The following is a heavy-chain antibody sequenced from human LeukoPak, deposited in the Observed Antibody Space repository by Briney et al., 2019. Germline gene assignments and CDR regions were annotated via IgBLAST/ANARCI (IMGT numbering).Heavy chain of an antibody. V-gene: IGHV3-30*18. Sequence: PGRSLRLSCAASGFTFSSYGMHWVRQAPGKGLEWVAVISFDGGNKYSADSVKGRFTISRDNSKNTLFLQMNSLRAEDTAIYYCVKDVDRLAAAYYFDYWGQGTLVTVSS. CDR2: ISFDGGNK. CDR1: GFTFSSYG. D-gene: IGHD6-13*01. J-gene: IGHJ4*02. CDR3: VKDVDRLAAAYYFDY.